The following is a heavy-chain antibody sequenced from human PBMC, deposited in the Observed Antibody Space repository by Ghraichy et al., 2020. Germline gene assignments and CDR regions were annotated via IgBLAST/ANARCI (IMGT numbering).Heavy chain of an antibody. D-gene: IGHD2-2*01. CDR3: AKVPIVVVPAAITPDY. V-gene: IGHV3-23*01. CDR2: ISGSGGST. Sequence: GGSLRLSCAASGFTFSSYAMSWVRQAPGKGLEWVSAISGSGGSTYYADSVKGRFTISRDNSKNTLYLQMNSLRAEDTAVYYCAKVPIVVVPAAITPDYWGQGTLVTVSS. CDR1: GFTFSSYA. J-gene: IGHJ4*02.